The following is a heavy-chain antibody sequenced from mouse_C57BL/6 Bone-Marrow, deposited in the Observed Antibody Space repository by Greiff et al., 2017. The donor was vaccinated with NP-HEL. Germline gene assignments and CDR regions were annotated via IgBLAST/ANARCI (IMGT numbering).Heavy chain of an antibody. CDR3: AREGGLRRRTYAMDY. Sequence: EVKLVESEGGLVQPGSSMKLSCTASGFTFSDYYMAWVRQVPEKGLEWVANINYDGSSTYYLDSLQSRFIISRDNAKNILYLQMRSLKSEDTATYYCAREGGLRRRTYAMDYWDQGTAVTVSS. D-gene: IGHD2-4*01. J-gene: IGHJ4*01. V-gene: IGHV5-16*01. CDR1: GFTFSDYY. CDR2: INYDGSST.